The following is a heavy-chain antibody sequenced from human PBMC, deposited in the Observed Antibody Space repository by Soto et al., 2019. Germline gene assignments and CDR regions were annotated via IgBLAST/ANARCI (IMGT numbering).Heavy chain of an antibody. CDR2: IIPILGIA. CDR3: ASRLGELLPSY. D-gene: IGHD1-26*01. V-gene: IGHV1-69*02. CDR1: GGTFSSYT. J-gene: IGHJ4*02. Sequence: QVQLVQSGAEVKKPGSSVKVSCKASGGTFSSYTISWVRQAPGQGLEWMGRIIPILGIANYAQKFQGRVTITAEKSTSTAYIELSSLRSEDTAVYSWASRLGELLPSYWRQGTLVTVSS.